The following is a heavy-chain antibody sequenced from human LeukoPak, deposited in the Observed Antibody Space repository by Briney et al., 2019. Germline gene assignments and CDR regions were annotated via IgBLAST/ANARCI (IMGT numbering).Heavy chain of an antibody. V-gene: IGHV3-64*02. D-gene: IGHD1-26*01. Sequence: GGSLRLSCAASEFTFSTYWMSWVRQAPGKGLEYVSAISSNGGETYYADSVKGRFTISRDNSKNALYLQMGSLRVEDMAVYYCARGRSPRGYYYGMDVWGQGTTVTVS. CDR1: EFTFSTYW. CDR2: ISSNGGET. CDR3: ARGRSPRGYYYGMDV. J-gene: IGHJ6*02.